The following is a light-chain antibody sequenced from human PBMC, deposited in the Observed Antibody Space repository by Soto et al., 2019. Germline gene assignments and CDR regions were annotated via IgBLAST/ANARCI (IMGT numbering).Light chain of an antibody. CDR2: GAS. CDR3: QQYNNWPPYT. CDR1: QGVSSN. Sequence: EIVMTQSPGTLSASPGERATLSCRASQGVSSNLAWYQQKPCQAPRLLIYGASTRAAGIPARFSGSGSGTAFTLTIRSLQSEDFAVYYCQQYNNWPPYTFGQGTKLEIK. J-gene: IGKJ2*01. V-gene: IGKV3-15*01.